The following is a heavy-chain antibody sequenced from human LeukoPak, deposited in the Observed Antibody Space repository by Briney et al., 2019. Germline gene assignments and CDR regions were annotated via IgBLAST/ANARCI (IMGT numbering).Heavy chain of an antibody. CDR3: ARERAAAGTVAFDI. CDR1: GYTFTGYY. Sequence: ASVKVSCKASGYTFTGYYMHWMRQARGQGLEWMGWINPNSGGTNYAQKFQGRVTMTRDTSISTAYMELSRLRSDDTAVYYCARERAAAGTVAFDIWGQGTMVTVSS. V-gene: IGHV1-2*02. D-gene: IGHD6-13*01. J-gene: IGHJ3*02. CDR2: INPNSGGT.